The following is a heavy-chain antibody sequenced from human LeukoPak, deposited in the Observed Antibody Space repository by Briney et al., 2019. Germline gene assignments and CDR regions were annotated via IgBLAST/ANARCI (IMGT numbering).Heavy chain of an antibody. D-gene: IGHD3-22*01. CDR3: ARHHDSSGDAFQH. V-gene: IGHV5-51*01. CDR2: IYPGDSDT. Sequence: GESLKISCQGSGYSFTSDWIGWVRQMPGKGLEWMGIIYPGDSDTRYSPSFQGQVTISADKSISTAYLQWSSLKASDTAMYYCARHHDSSGDAFQHWGQGTLVTVSS. CDR1: GYSFTSDW. J-gene: IGHJ1*01.